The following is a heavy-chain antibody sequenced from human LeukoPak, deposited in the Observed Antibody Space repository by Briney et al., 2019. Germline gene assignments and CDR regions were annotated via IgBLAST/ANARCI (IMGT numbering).Heavy chain of an antibody. CDR1: GYSISSGYY. V-gene: IGHV4-38-2*01. D-gene: IGHD2-2*01. Sequence: SETLSLTCAVSGYSISSGYYWGWIRQPPGKGLEWIGSIYHSGSTYYNPSLKSRVTISVDTSKNQFSLKLSSVIAADTAVHYCAISAAIGGFDYWGQGTLVTVSS. CDR2: IYHSGST. J-gene: IGHJ4*02. CDR3: AISAAIGGFDY.